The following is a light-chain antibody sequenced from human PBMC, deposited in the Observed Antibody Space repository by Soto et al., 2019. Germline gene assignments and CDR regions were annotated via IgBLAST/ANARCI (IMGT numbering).Light chain of an antibody. CDR3: QQYHMWPLT. CDR2: AAS. CDR1: QSVSSN. J-gene: IGKJ4*01. Sequence: ELVMTQSPATLFVSPGEEAPPSGRASQSVSSNLAWYQQKPGRAPRLLIYAASTRATGVPATFSGSGSGTEFTLSIDSLQSEDIAVFYCQQYHMWPLTFGGGTKVDIK. V-gene: IGKV3-15*01.